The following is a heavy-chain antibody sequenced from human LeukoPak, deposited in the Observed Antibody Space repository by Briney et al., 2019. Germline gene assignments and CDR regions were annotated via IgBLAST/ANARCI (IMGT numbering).Heavy chain of an antibody. V-gene: IGHV5-51*01. CDR3: AGAVTEYYFDY. CDR1: GYFYTTYW. Sequence: GESLKISCKGSGYFYTTYWIGWVRQMPGKGLEWMGIIYPGDSDTKYSPSFQGQVTISADKSISTAYLQWSSLKASDTAMYYCAGAVTEYYFDYWGQGTLVTVSS. D-gene: IGHD4-17*01. CDR2: IYPGDSDT. J-gene: IGHJ4*02.